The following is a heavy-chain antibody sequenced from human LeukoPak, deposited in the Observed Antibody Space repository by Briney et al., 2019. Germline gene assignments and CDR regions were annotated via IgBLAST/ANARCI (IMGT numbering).Heavy chain of an antibody. J-gene: IGHJ5*02. V-gene: IGHV4-59*01. CDR3: ARDRLYCSGGSCYFLTGFDP. Sequence: SETLSLTCTVSGGSISSYYWSWIRQPPGKGLEWIGYIYYSGSTSYNPSLKSRVTISVDTSKNQFSLKLSSVTAADTAVYYCARDRLYCSGGSCYFLTGFDPWGQGTLVTVSS. CDR1: GGSISSYY. D-gene: IGHD2-15*01. CDR2: IYYSGST.